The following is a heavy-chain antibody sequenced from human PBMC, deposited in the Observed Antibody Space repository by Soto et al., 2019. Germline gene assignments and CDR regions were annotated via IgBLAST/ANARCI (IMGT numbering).Heavy chain of an antibody. V-gene: IGHV4-34*01. Sequence: QVQLQQWGAGLLKPSGTLSLTCAVYGGSFSGYYWSWIRQPPGKGLEWIGEINHSGSTNYNPSLKSRVTISVDTSKNQFSLKLSSVTAADTAVYYCARGHQMKQWLLWYGMDVWGQGTTVTVSS. CDR3: ARGHQMKQWLLWYGMDV. CDR2: INHSGST. D-gene: IGHD6-19*01. J-gene: IGHJ6*02. CDR1: GGSFSGYY.